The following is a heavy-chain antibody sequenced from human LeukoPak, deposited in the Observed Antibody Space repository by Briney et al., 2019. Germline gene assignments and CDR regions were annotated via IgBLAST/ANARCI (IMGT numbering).Heavy chain of an antibody. V-gene: IGHV5-51*01. J-gene: IGHJ3*02. Sequence: GESLKISCKGSGYSFTSYWIGWVRQMPGKGLEWMVIIYPGDSDTRYSPSFQGQVTISADKSISTAYPQWSSLKASDTAMYYCARHLTPGITIFGVVRTDAFDIWGQGTMVTVSS. D-gene: IGHD3-3*01. CDR1: GYSFTSYW. CDR2: IYPGDSDT. CDR3: ARHLTPGITIFGVVRTDAFDI.